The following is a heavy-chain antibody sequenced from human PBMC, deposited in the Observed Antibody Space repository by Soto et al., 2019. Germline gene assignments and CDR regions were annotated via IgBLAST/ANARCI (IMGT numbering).Heavy chain of an antibody. CDR1: GGSISSYY. V-gene: IGHV4-4*07. J-gene: IGHJ3*02. CDR3: ARGEAYYYDSSGYIYAFDI. Sequence: SETLSLTCTVSGGSISSYYWSWIRQPAGKGLEWIGRIYTSGSTNYNPSLKSRVTMSVDTSKNQFSLKLSSVTAADTAVYYCARGEAYYYDSSGYIYAFDIWGQGTMVTVSS. D-gene: IGHD3-22*01. CDR2: IYTSGST.